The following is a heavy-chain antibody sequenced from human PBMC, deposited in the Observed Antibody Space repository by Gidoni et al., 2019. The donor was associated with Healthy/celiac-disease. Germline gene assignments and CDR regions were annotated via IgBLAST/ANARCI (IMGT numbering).Heavy chain of an antibody. CDR3: ARERRVVGATIGYFDY. V-gene: IGHV3-30-3*01. Sequence: QVQLVESGGGVVQPGRSLRRSCAASGFTSSRYAMHWVRQAPGKGLEGVAVISYDGSNKYYADSVKGRFTISRDNSKNTLYLQMNSLRAEDTAVYYCARERRVVGATIGYFDYWGQGTLVTVSS. CDR1: GFTSSRYA. J-gene: IGHJ4*02. D-gene: IGHD1-26*01. CDR2: ISYDGSNK.